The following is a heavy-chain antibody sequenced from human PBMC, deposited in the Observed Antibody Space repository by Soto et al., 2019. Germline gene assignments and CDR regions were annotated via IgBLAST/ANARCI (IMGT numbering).Heavy chain of an antibody. CDR1: GDSITSNSYF. CDR3: ASGGGSWDYYDSSGYYFDY. J-gene: IGHJ4*02. Sequence: SETLSLTCTVSGDSITSNSYFWAWIRQPPGKGLEWIGSIYYSGTTYYNPSLKSRVTISVDRSKNQFSLKLSSVTAADTAVYYCASGGGSWDYYDSSGYYFDYWGQGILVTVSS. D-gene: IGHD3-22*01. V-gene: IGHV4-39*07. CDR2: IYYSGTT.